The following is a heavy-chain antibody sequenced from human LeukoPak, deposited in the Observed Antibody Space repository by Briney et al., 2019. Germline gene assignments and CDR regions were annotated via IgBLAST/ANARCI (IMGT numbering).Heavy chain of an antibody. CDR3: ARTYYDILTGYNPYFDY. CDR1: GFTFTDYE. J-gene: IGHJ4*02. Sequence: PGGSLRLSCATAGFTFTDYEFTWVRQAPGKGLEWVSYISSGGSDIFYTDSVKGRFTISRDNAKNFLYLQMNSLRAEDTAVYYCARTYYDILTGYNPYFDYWGQGILVTVSS. CDR2: ISSGGSDI. V-gene: IGHV3-48*03. D-gene: IGHD3-9*01.